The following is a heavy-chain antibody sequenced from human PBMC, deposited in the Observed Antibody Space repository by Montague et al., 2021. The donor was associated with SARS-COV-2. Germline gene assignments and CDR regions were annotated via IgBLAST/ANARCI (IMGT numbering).Heavy chain of an antibody. CDR1: GGSISSYY. CDR2: IYYSGRT. D-gene: IGHD3-22*01. CDR3: ARGGGSGYRYYFDY. V-gene: IGHV4-59*01. Sequence: SETLSLTCTVSGGSISSYYWNWIRQPPGKGLEWIGYIYYSGRTNYNPSLKSRVTISVDTSKNQFSLKLSSVTAADTAVYYCARGGGSGYRYYFDYLGQGSLVTVSS. J-gene: IGHJ4*02.